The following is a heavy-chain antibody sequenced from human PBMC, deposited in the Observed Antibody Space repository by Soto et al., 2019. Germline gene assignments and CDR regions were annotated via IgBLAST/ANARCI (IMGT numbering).Heavy chain of an antibody. J-gene: IGHJ2*01. D-gene: IGHD2-8*02. CDR3: AKLMVGGVHGPWYFDL. Sequence: QVQLVESGGGVVQPGRSLRLSCAASGFTFSSYGMHWVRQAPGKGLEGVAVISYDGSNKYYADSVKGRFTISRDNSKNTLYLQMNSLRAEDRAVYYCAKLMVGGVHGPWYFDLWGRGTLVTVSS. CDR2: ISYDGSNK. V-gene: IGHV3-30*18. CDR1: GFTFSSYG.